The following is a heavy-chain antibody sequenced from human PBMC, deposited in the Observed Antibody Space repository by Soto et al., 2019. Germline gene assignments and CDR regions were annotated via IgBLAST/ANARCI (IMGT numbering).Heavy chain of an antibody. D-gene: IGHD3-10*01. V-gene: IGHV4-31*03. Sequence: SETLSHTCTVSGGSIINGDFHWSWIRQHPGKGLEWIGDIFYSGSTYYNPSLKSRITISVDTSKSQFSLKLSSVTAADTAVYYCARTLVRGVIIDSWGQGTLVTVS. J-gene: IGHJ4*02. CDR2: IFYSGST. CDR1: GGSIINGDFH. CDR3: ARTLVRGVIIDS.